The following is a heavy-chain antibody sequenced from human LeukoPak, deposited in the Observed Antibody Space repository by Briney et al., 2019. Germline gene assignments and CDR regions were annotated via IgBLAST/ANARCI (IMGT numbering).Heavy chain of an antibody. V-gene: IGHV4-34*01. CDR2: INHSGST. CDR1: GGSFSGYY. CDR3: ARHHDTSYYYYMDV. Sequence: SQTLSLTCAVYGGSFSGYYWTWIRQPPGKGLEWIGEINHSGSTNYNPSLKSRVTISVDTSKNQFSLKLSSVTAADTAVYYCARHHDTSYYYYMDVWGKGTTVTISS. J-gene: IGHJ6*03. D-gene: IGHD2-2*01.